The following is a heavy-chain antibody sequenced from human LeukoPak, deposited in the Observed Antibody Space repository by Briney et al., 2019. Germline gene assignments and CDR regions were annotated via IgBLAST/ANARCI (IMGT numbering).Heavy chain of an antibody. D-gene: IGHD6-13*01. CDR3: ASPGTVTSHSSSWANYYYYGMDV. CDR1: GYTFTGYY. CDR2: INPNSGGT. Sequence: ASVKVSCKASGYTFTGYYMHWVRQAPGQGLEWMGWINPNSGGTNYAQKFQGRVTMTRDTSISTAYMELSRLRSDDTAVYYCASPGTVTSHSSSWANYYYYGMDVWGQGTTVTVSS. J-gene: IGHJ6*02. V-gene: IGHV1-2*02.